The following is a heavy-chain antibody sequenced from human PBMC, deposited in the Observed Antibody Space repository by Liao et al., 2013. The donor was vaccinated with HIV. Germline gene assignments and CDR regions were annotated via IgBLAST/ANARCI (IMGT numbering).Heavy chain of an antibody. CDR1: GGSITNYY. J-gene: IGHJ4*03. Sequence: QVQLQESGPGLVKPSETLSLTCSVSGGSITNYYWSWIRQPAGMGLEWIGRIYTTGSTDSNPSLKSRVTMSVDASKNQFSLNLFSVTAADTAVYYCARDSLYYGSGSYVTNFDYWGRGKSWSPSPQ. V-gene: IGHV4-4*07. D-gene: IGHD3-10*01. CDR3: ARDSLYYGSGSYVTNFDY. CDR2: IYTTGST.